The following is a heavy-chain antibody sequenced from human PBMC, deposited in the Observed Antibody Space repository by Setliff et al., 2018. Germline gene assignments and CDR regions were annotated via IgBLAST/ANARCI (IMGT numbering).Heavy chain of an antibody. CDR3: ARDQARWLVAAGTFDY. CDR2: ISGTDSNT. CDR1: GFTFNNYA. V-gene: IGHV3-23*01. Sequence: GSLRLSCAASGFTFNNYAMNWVRQAPGKGLEWVSTISGTDSNTDYADSVKGRFTISRDNSINTVFLQMDSLRAEDTAIYYCARDQARWLVAAGTFDYWGQGVLVTVSS. J-gene: IGHJ4*02. D-gene: IGHD1-1*01.